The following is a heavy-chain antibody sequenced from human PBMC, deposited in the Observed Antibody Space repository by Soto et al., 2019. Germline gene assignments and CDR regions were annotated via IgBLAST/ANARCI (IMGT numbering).Heavy chain of an antibody. Sequence: LRLSCAASGFTFSSYSMNWVRQAPGKGLEWVSSISSSSSYIYYADSVKGRFTISRDNAKNSLYLQMNSLRAEDTAVYYCARVVYFDRSAYGLWGQGTMVTVSS. V-gene: IGHV3-21*01. CDR2: ISSSSSYI. D-gene: IGHD3-22*01. CDR1: GFTFSSYS. J-gene: IGHJ3*01. CDR3: ARVVYFDRSAYGL.